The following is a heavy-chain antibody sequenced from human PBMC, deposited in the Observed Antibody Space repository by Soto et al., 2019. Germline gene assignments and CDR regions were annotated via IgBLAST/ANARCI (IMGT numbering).Heavy chain of an antibody. CDR3: MTAPGLNVLF. J-gene: IGHJ4*02. D-gene: IGHD3-16*01. V-gene: IGHV3-15*01. CDR2: LKSETDGGTA. Sequence: GGSLRLSRVGSGFTFIDAWMSWVRQAPGKGLEWVGRLKSETDGGTADYAAPVEGRFNISRDDSKNTLYLQMSSLKSEDTAVYYCMTAPGLNVLFWGQGALVTVSS. CDR1: GFTFIDAW.